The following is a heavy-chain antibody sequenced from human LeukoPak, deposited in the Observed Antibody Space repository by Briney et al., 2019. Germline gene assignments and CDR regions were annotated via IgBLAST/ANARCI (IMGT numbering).Heavy chain of an antibody. V-gene: IGHV3-11*01. CDR2: ISSSGVTT. J-gene: IGHJ4*02. CDR1: GFSFSDYY. CDR3: ARAGSRAVAVPYLSGY. Sequence: PGGSLRLSCAASGFSFSDYYMNWIRQAPGKGLEGVSDISSSGVTTYYADSVRGRFTISRDNAKNSLYLQMNSLRAEDTAVYYCARAGSRAVAVPYLSGYWGQGTLVTVSA. D-gene: IGHD6-19*01.